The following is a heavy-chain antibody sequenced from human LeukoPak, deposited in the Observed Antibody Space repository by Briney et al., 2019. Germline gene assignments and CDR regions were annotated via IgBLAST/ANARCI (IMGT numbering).Heavy chain of an antibody. J-gene: IGHJ4*02. CDR3: ARASIMITFGGVIPTHGLRAAYDY. CDR1: GYTFTAYY. V-gene: IGHV1-18*04. Sequence: ASVKVSCKASGYTFTAYYMHWVRQAPGQGLEWMGWISAYNGNTNYAQKLQGRVTMTTDTSTSTTYMELRSLRSDDTAVYYCARASIMITFGGVIPTHGLRAAYDYWGQGTLVTVSS. D-gene: IGHD3-16*02. CDR2: ISAYNGNT.